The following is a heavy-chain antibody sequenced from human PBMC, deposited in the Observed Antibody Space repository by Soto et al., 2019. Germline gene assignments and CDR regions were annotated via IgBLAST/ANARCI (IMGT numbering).Heavy chain of an antibody. Sequence: EVQLVESGGGLVKPGGSLRLSCAGSGFTFSNAWMSWVRRAPGKGLEWVGRIKSDAYGGAIDYAAPVKGRFTISRDDSKNTLFLQMNNLRAEDTAVYSCTTTQGRLEPPTNDFWGQGTRVIVSS. V-gene: IGHV3-15*01. CDR2: IKSDAYGGAI. D-gene: IGHD1-1*01. J-gene: IGHJ4*02. CDR1: GFTFSNAW. CDR3: TTTQGRLEPPTNDF.